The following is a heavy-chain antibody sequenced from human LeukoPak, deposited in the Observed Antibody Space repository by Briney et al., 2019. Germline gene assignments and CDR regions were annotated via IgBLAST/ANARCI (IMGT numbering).Heavy chain of an antibody. CDR3: ARDAQRGFDYSNSLKY. CDR1: GFVFSHYG. V-gene: IGHV3-33*01. Sequence: GGSLRLSCVASGFVFSHYGMHWVRQAPGKGLEWVAVIWSDGSNRFYAGSVKGRFTISRDNSQNTVFLQMNSLRAEDTAMYYCARDAQRGFDYSNSLKYWGHGILVTVSS. D-gene: IGHD4-11*01. CDR2: IWSDGSNR. J-gene: IGHJ4*01.